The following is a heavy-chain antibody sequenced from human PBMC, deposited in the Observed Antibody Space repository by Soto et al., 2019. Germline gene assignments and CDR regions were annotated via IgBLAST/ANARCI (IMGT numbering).Heavy chain of an antibody. CDR2: IWFDGTNI. CDR3: VRSHSDYASIGYITDY. D-gene: IGHD3-22*01. V-gene: IGHV3-33*01. CDR1: GFTLSNYG. J-gene: IGHJ4*02. Sequence: QVQLAESGGGVVQPGRSLRLSCSVSGFTLSNYGMHWVRQAPGKGLEWLAVIWFDGTNIYYADSVKGRFTISRDNSKNTLYLQMNSLRAEDTAVYYCVRSHSDYASIGYITDYWGQGTLVTVSS.